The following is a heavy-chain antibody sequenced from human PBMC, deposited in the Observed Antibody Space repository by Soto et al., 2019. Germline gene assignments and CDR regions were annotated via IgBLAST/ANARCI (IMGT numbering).Heavy chain of an antibody. Sequence: EVQLVESGGGLVQPGRSLRLSCAASGFTFDDYAMHWVRQAPGKGLEWVSGISWNSGSIGYADSVKGRFTISRDNAKNSLYLQMNSLSAEDTALYYCAKEFREGSSSFAFDIWGQGTMVTVSS. CDR1: GFTFDDYA. CDR2: ISWNSGSI. V-gene: IGHV3-9*01. D-gene: IGHD6-6*01. J-gene: IGHJ3*02. CDR3: AKEFREGSSSFAFDI.